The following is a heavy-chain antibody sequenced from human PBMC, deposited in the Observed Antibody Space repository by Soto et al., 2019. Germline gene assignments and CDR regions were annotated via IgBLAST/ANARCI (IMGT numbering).Heavy chain of an antibody. D-gene: IGHD5-12*01. CDR1: GGTFSSYT. CDR2: IIPIFGAA. V-gene: IGHV1-69*13. CDR3: ATSPGWLQLVS. J-gene: IGHJ5*02. Sequence: SVKVSCKTSGGTFSSYTITWVRQAPGQGLEWVGGIIPIFGAAHYTQKFQGRVTITADESTSTAYMDLSSLTSEDTAVYYCATSPGWLQLVSWGLGTLVTVSS.